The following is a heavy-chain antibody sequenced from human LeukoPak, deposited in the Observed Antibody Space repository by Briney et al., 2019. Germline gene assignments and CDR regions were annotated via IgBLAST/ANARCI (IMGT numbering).Heavy chain of an antibody. V-gene: IGHV3-30*02. Sequence: GGSLRLSCAASGFIFSNYGMHWVRQAPGKGLEWVAFIRYDGSNKYYADSVKGRFTISRDNSKNTLYLQMNSLRVEDTAVYYCARDPYSGAYFEGYYHYYMDVWGKGTTVTVSS. D-gene: IGHD3-9*01. CDR3: ARDPYSGAYFEGYYHYYMDV. CDR1: GFIFSNYG. CDR2: IRYDGSNK. J-gene: IGHJ6*03.